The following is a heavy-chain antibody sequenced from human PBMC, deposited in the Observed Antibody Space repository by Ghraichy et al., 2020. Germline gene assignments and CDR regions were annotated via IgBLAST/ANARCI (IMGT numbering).Heavy chain of an antibody. CDR2: ISYDGSNK. V-gene: IGHV3-30*04. D-gene: IGHD1-26*01. J-gene: IGHJ4*02. CDR1: GFTFSSYA. CDR3: ARGGYYGSSDFDY. Sequence: GGSLRLSCAASGFTFSSYAMHWVRQAPGKGLEWVAVISYDGSNKYYADSVKGRFTISRDNSKNTLYLQMNSLRAEDTAVYYCARGGYYGSSDFDYWGQGTLVTVSS.